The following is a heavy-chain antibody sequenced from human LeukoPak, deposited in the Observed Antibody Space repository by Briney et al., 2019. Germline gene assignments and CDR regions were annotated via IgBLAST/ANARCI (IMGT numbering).Heavy chain of an antibody. V-gene: IGHV4-34*01. Sequence: SETLSLTCAVYGGSSSGYYWSWIRQPPGKGLEWVGEINHSGSTNYNPSLKSRVTISVDTSKNQFSLKLSSVTAADTAVYYCARGLSWGQGTLVTVSS. J-gene: IGHJ5*02. CDR3: ARGLS. CDR2: INHSGST. CDR1: GGSSSGYY.